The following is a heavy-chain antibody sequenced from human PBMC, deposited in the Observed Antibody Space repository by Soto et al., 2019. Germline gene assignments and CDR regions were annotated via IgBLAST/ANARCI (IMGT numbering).Heavy chain of an antibody. CDR1: GFTFSSYA. V-gene: IGHV3-23*01. J-gene: IGHJ4*01. CDR3: AKHLHYFDY. Sequence: GGSLRLSCAASGFTFSSYAMTWVRQAPGKGLEWVSAISGSGGNTYYADSVKGRFTISRDNSKNTLYLQLNSLRAEDTAVYYCAKHLHYFDYWGQGTLVTVSS. CDR2: ISGSGGNT.